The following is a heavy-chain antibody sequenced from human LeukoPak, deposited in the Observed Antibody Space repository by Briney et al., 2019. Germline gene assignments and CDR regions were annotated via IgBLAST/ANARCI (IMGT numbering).Heavy chain of an antibody. CDR2: IRYDGSNK. J-gene: IGHJ4*02. D-gene: IGHD3-9*01. Sequence: PGGSLRLSCEASGFIFSDYYMSWVRQAPGKGLEWVAFIRYDGSNKYYADSVKGRFTISRDNSKNTLYLQMNSLRAEDTAVYYCAKDKKVKGRYFDWLLFLLDYWGQGTLVTVSS. V-gene: IGHV3-30*02. CDR1: GFIFSDYY. CDR3: AKDKKVKGRYFDWLLFLLDY.